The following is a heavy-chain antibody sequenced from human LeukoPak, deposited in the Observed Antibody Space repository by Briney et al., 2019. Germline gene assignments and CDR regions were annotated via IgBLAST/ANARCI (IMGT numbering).Heavy chain of an antibody. CDR1: GGSFSRYF. J-gene: IGHJ4*02. Sequence: SETLSLTCAVYGGSFSRYFWNWIRQTPGQGLEWIGDISHSGSTNYRPSLESRVTISVDTSKNQFSLKLSSVTAADTAVYYCAGMVYAIQASDYWGQGTLVTVSS. V-gene: IGHV4-34*01. CDR2: ISHSGST. CDR3: AGMVYAIQASDY. D-gene: IGHD2-8*01.